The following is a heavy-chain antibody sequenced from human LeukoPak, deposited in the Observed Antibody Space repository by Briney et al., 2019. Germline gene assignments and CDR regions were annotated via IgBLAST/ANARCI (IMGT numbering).Heavy chain of an antibody. CDR3: ARDHRPEIQYYYMDV. D-gene: IGHD1-14*01. V-gene: IGHV3-7*01. CDR1: RFTFSSYW. J-gene: IGHJ6*03. Sequence: GGSLRLSCAASRFTFSSYWMSWLRQAPGRGLEWVANIKGDGSEKYYVDSVKGRFTISRDNAKNSMYLQMNSLRAEDTAVYYCARDHRPEIQYYYMDVWGKGTTVAVSS. CDR2: IKGDGSEK.